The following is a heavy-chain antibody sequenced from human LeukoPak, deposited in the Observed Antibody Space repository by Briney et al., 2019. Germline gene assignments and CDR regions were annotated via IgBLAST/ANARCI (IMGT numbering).Heavy chain of an antibody. V-gene: IGHV4-59*01. D-gene: IGHD5-18*01. CDR3: ADSYGYI. CDR1: GGSFSGYY. J-gene: IGHJ4*02. CDR2: IYYSGST. Sequence: SETLSLTCAVYGGSFSGYYWSWIRQPPGKGLEWIGYIYYSGSTNYNPSLKSRVTISVDTSKNQFSLKLSSVTAADTAVYYCADSYGYIWGQGTLVTVSS.